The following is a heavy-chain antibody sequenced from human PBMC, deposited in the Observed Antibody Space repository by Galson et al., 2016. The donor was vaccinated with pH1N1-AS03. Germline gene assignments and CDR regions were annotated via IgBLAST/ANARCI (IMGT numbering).Heavy chain of an antibody. CDR2: TYYRSKWFN. D-gene: IGHD1-1*01. CDR1: GDSVSSNSVA. J-gene: IGHJ6*02. Sequence: CAISGDSVSSNSVAWNWIRQSPSRGLEWLGRTYYRSKWFNEYPTSVKSRITINSDTSKNQFSLQLNSVTPEDTALYFCARQLKGGMDVWGQGTTLTVS. V-gene: IGHV6-1*01. CDR3: ARQLKGGMDV.